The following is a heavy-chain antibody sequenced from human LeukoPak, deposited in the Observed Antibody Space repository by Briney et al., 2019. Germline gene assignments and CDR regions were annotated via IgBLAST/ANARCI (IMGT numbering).Heavy chain of an antibody. V-gene: IGHV1-2*02. Sequence: ASVKVSCKASGYTFTGYYMHWVRQAPGQGLEWMGWINPNSGGTNYAQKFQGRITMTTDTSTSTAYMELRSLRSDDTAVYYCASSEGGYDFWSGSHYYYMDVWGKGTTVTVSS. CDR2: INPNSGGT. D-gene: IGHD3-3*01. J-gene: IGHJ6*03. CDR1: GYTFTGYY. CDR3: ASSEGGYDFWSGSHYYYMDV.